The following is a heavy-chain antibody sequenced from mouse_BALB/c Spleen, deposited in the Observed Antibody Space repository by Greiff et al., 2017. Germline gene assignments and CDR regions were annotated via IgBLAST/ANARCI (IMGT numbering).Heavy chain of an antibody. CDR1: GYSITSDYA. J-gene: IGHJ3*01. CDR2: ISYSGST. D-gene: IGHD4-1*01. V-gene: IGHV3-2*02. Sequence: ESGPGLVKPSQSLSLTCTVTGYSITSDYAWNWIRQFPGNKLEWMGYISYSGSTSYNPSLKSRISITRDTSKNQFFLQLNSVTTEDTATYYCARRELAWFAYWGQGTLVTVSA. CDR3: ARRELAWFAY.